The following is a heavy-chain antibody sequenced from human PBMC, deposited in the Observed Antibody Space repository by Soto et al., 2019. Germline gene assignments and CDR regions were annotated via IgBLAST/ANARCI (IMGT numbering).Heavy chain of an antibody. V-gene: IGHV3-30*03. CDR3: ARSPYSVSYLAYFDY. Sequence: QVQLVESEGGVVQPGRSLRLSCAASGFTFSSYGMHWVRQAPGKGLEWVAVISYDRSNKYYADSVKGRFTISRDNSKNTLYLQMNSLRAEDTAVYYCARSPYSVSYLAYFDYWGQGTLVTVSS. CDR1: GFTFSSYG. D-gene: IGHD1-26*01. CDR2: ISYDRSNK. J-gene: IGHJ4*02.